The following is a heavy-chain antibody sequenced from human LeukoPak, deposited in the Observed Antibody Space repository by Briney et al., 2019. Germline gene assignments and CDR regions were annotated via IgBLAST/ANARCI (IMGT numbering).Heavy chain of an antibody. CDR2: ISSGSGTI. Sequence: GGSLRLSCSASGFTFSTNSMHWVRQAPGKGLEWVSYISSGSGTIYYADSVKGRFTIARDDAKNSLYLQMSSLRDEDTAVYYCAREAIKDYWGQGTLVTVSS. V-gene: IGHV3-48*02. J-gene: IGHJ4*02. CDR3: AREAIKDY. CDR1: GFTFSTNS.